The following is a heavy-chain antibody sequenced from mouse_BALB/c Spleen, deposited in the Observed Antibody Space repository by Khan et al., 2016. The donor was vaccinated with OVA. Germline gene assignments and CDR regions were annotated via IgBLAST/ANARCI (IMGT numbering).Heavy chain of an antibody. CDR3: AKGLWSYYFALDY. V-gene: IGHV2-6-5*01. D-gene: IGHD1-1*02. CDR1: GFSLSDYG. J-gene: IGHJ4*01. Sequence: VELVESGPGLVAPSQSLSITCTVSGFSLSDYGVSWIRQPPGKGLEWLGVIWGGGSTYYTSALKSRLSISKDNSKSQVFLKMNSLQTDDTAIYYCAKGLWSYYFALDYWGQGTSVTVSS. CDR2: IWGGGST.